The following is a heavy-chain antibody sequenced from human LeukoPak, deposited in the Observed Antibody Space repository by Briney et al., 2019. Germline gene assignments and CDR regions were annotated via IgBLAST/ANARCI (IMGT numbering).Heavy chain of an antibody. CDR3: ASLYDIVGTTVDY. CDR2: IDPNTGGT. Sequence: ASVKVSCTTSGYTFTNYYIHWVGQAPGQGLEWMGRIDPNTGGTKSAKNFQGRVTMTRDTSISTAYMALSGLRSDDTAVYYCASLYDIVGTTVDYWGQGTLVTVSS. D-gene: IGHD1-26*01. V-gene: IGHV1-2*06. J-gene: IGHJ4*02. CDR1: GYTFTNYY.